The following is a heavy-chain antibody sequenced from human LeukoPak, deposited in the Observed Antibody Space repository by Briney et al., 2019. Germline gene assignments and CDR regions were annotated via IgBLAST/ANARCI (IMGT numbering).Heavy chain of an antibody. D-gene: IGHD2/OR15-2a*01. CDR1: GLTFSNAW. J-gene: IGHJ4*02. CDR2: IKSKPEGGTT. CDR3: TTGSEYDDAFDI. Sequence: PGGPLRLSCAASGLTFSNAWMSWVRQAPGKGLEWVGRIKSKPEGGTTDYAAPVKGRFNIPRDDSKNTLYLQMNSLKTEDTAVYSCTTGSEYDDAFDIWGQGTLVTVSS. V-gene: IGHV3-15*01.